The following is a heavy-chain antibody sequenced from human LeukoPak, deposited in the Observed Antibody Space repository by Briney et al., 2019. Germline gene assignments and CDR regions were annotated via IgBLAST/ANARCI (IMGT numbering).Heavy chain of an antibody. V-gene: IGHV1-69*06. Sequence: SVKVSCKASGGTFSSYAISWVRQAPGQGLEWMGGIIPIFGTANYAQKFQGRVTITADKSTSTVYMELSSLRSEDTAVYYCARGPRVATMNNWFDPWGQGTLVTVSS. CDR3: ARGPRVATMNNWFDP. CDR2: IIPIFGTA. D-gene: IGHD5-12*01. J-gene: IGHJ5*02. CDR1: GGTFSSYA.